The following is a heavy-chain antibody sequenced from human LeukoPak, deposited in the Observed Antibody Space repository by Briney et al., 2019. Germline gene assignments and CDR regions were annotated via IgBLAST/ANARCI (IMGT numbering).Heavy chain of an antibody. J-gene: IGHJ3*02. CDR3: ASPLSNYYGSGRSPYDLAFDI. D-gene: IGHD3-10*01. Sequence: GGSLRLSCAASGFTVSSNYMSWFRQAPGKGLEWDPIIYNGGSTYYADSVKGRFNISRDKSKNTLYLQMNSLRAEDTAVYYCASPLSNYYGSGRSPYDLAFDIWGQGTMVSVSS. V-gene: IGHV3-66*01. CDR2: IYNGGST. CDR1: GFTVSSNY.